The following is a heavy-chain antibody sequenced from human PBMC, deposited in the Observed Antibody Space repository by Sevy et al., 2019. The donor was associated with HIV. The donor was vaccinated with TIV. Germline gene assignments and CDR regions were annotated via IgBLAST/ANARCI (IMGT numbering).Heavy chain of an antibody. CDR2: IYYSGPT. J-gene: IGHJ5*02. Sequence: SGTLSLTCTVSGGSINNYYWSWIRQPPGKGLEWIGYIYYSGPTNYNPSLKSRVTISVDTSKNQFSLKLSSVTAADTAVYYCARGTYCTGGTCPGSWFDPWGQGTLVTVSS. CDR1: GGSINNYY. CDR3: ARGTYCTGGTCPGSWFDP. D-gene: IGHD2-15*01. V-gene: IGHV4-59*01.